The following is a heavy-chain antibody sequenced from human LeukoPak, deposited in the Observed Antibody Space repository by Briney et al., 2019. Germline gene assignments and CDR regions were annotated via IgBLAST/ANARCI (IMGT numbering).Heavy chain of an antibody. Sequence: GGSLRLSCAPSGSSFSTYAMSWFGLAPGKGLDWFPGISGSGGSTYYADSVKGRFTSSRDNSNNTLYVQMNSLRVEDTAVYYCAKSGGLSGSGRLAMDVWGQGTTVTVSS. V-gene: IGHV3-23*01. D-gene: IGHD3-10*01. CDR2: ISGSGGST. CDR1: GSSFSTYA. CDR3: AKSGGLSGSGRLAMDV. J-gene: IGHJ6*02.